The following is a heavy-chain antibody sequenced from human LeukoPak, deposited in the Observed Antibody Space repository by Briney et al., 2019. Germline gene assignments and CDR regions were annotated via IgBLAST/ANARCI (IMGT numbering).Heavy chain of an antibody. CDR3: AKDGGLYGSGNFGY. D-gene: IGHD3-10*01. CDR1: GGSVGSGTFY. CDR2: IYYSGST. V-gene: IGHV4-61*01. J-gene: IGHJ4*02. Sequence: SETLSLTCTVSGGSVGSGTFYWSWIRQPPGKGLEWIGDIYYSGSTNYNPSLKSRVTISVDMSTNQFSLKLISVTAADTAVYYCAKDGGLYGSGNFGYWGQGTLVTVSS.